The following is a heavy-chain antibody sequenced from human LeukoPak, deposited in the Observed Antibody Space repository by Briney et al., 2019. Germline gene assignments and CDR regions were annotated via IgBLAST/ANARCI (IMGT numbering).Heavy chain of an antibody. V-gene: IGHV1-2*02. D-gene: IGHD2-2*02. Sequence: GASVKVSCKASGYTFTGYYMHWVRQAPGQGLEWMGWINPNSGGTNYAQKFQGRVTMTRDTSISTAYMELSRLRSDDTAVYYCARGNKGYCSSTSCYTPIGNAFDIWGQGTMVTVSS. CDR1: GYTFTGYY. CDR2: INPNSGGT. J-gene: IGHJ3*02. CDR3: ARGNKGYCSSTSCYTPIGNAFDI.